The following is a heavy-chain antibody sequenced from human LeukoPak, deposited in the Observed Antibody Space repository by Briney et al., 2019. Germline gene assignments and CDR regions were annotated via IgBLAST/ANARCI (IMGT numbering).Heavy chain of an antibody. D-gene: IGHD1-1*01. Sequence: QPGRSLRLSCAASGFTFSSYGMHWVRQAPGKGLEWVAVISYDGSNKYYADSVKGRFTISRDNSKNTLYLQMNSLRAEDTAVYYCAKIYNRGVDYWGQGTLVTVSS. V-gene: IGHV3-30*18. CDR2: ISYDGSNK. J-gene: IGHJ4*02. CDR3: AKIYNRGVDY. CDR1: GFTFSSYG.